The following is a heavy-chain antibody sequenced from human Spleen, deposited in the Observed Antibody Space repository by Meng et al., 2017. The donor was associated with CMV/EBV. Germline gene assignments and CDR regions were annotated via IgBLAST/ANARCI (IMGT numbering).Heavy chain of an antibody. CDR3: ASTDSDD. J-gene: IGHJ4*02. CDR2: ISYDRSNK. CDR1: GFSVRSYA. D-gene: IGHD4-17*01. Sequence: QGQGVASGGRVVPPDRSLGLCCSGSGFSVRSYAMHGVRQAPGKGLEWVAVISYDRSNKYYADLVKGRFTSSRDNSMNTLYLQMTTLRAEDTAEYYCASTDSDDWGQGTLVTVSS. V-gene: IGHV3-30-3*01.